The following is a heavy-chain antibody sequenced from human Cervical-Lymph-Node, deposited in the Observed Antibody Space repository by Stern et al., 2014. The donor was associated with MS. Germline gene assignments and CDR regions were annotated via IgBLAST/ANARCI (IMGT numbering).Heavy chain of an antibody. D-gene: IGHD2-15*01. CDR1: GDSISSGGYY. CDR2: INYNGNT. J-gene: IGHJ4*02. Sequence: QVQLQESGPGLVKPSQTLSLTCTVSGDSISSGGYYWSWNRPHPGKGLEWIGYINYNGNTYYNPSLETRVTMSVDSSERHFSLRLTSMTAADTAVYYCARTRKGYGSDDRCYSWRLDYWGQGTLVTVSS. CDR3: ARTRKGYGSDDRCYSWRLDY. V-gene: IGHV4-31*03.